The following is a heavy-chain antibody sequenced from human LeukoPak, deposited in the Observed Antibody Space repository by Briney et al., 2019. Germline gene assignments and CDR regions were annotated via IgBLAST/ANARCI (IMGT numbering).Heavy chain of an antibody. CDR2: INHSGST. CDR1: GGSFSGYY. Sequence: PSETLSLTCAVYGGSFSGYYSSWIRQPPGKGLEWIGEINHSGSTNYNPSLKSRVTISVDTSKNQFSLKLSSVTAADTAVYYCAHFDSSGGPDYWGQGTLVTVSS. CDR3: AHFDSSGGPDY. D-gene: IGHD3-22*01. J-gene: IGHJ4*02. V-gene: IGHV4-34*01.